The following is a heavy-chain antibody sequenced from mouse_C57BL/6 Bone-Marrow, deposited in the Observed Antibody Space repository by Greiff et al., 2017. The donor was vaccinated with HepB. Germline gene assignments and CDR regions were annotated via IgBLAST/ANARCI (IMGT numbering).Heavy chain of an antibody. D-gene: IGHD2-3*01. Sequence: VQRVESGPGLVAPSQSLSITCTVSGFSLTSYAISWVRQPPGKGLEWLGVIWTGGGTNYNSALKSRLSISKDNSKSQVFLKMNSLQTDDTARYYCARNGGYDGYYGAMDYWGQGTSVTVSS. CDR3: ARNGGYDGYYGAMDY. J-gene: IGHJ4*01. CDR1: GFSLTSYA. CDR2: IWTGGGT. V-gene: IGHV2-9-1*01.